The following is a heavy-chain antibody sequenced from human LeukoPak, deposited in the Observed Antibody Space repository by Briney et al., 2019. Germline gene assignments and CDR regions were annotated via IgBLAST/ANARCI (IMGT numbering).Heavy chain of an antibody. CDR2: INPSGSST. D-gene: IGHD1-26*01. CDR1: GYIFTSFY. Sequence: ASVKVSCKASGYIFTSFYIHWVRQAPGQGLQWMGIINPSGSSTTYAQKFQGRVTMTRDMFTSTDYMELTSLTSDDTAVYYCARDNSVGETAWWFDPWGQGTLVTVSS. CDR3: ARDNSVGETAWWFDP. J-gene: IGHJ5*02. V-gene: IGHV1-46*01.